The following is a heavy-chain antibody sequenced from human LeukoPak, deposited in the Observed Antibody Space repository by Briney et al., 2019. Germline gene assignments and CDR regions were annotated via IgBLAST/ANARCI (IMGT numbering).Heavy chain of an antibody. D-gene: IGHD2/OR15-2a*01. Sequence: GESLKISCTGSGYSFSSHWIAWVRQMPGKGLEWMGIIYPGDSDTKYSPSFEGHVTISVDKSITTAYLQWSSLKASDTAMYYCARRDRYYLFDYWGQGTLVTVSS. CDR1: GYSFSSHW. J-gene: IGHJ4*02. V-gene: IGHV5-51*01. CDR2: IYPGDSDT. CDR3: ARRDRYYLFDY.